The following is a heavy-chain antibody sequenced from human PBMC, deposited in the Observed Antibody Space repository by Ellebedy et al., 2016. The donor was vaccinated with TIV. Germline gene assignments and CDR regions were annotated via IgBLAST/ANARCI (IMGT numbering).Heavy chain of an antibody. CDR2: IYYSGST. D-gene: IGHD3-10*01. CDR1: GGPIGSYY. CDR3: ARELTVVRGPTERRVWFDP. Sequence: MPSETLSLTCTVSGGPIGSYYWSWIRQPPGKGLEWIGYIYYSGSTNYNPSLKSRVTISVDTSKNQFSLKLSSVTAADTAVYYCARELTVVRGPTERRVWFDPWGQGTLVTVSS. V-gene: IGHV4-59*01. J-gene: IGHJ5*02.